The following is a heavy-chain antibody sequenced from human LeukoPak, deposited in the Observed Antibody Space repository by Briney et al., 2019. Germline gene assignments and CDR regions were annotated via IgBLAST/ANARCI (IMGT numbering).Heavy chain of an antibody. Sequence: GRSLRLSCAASGFTFSSYGMHWVRQAPGKGLEWVAVIWYVGSNKYYADSVKGRFTISRDNSKNTLYLQMNSLRAEDTAVYYCARDLGYSYGYWGHYFDYWGQGTLVTVSS. CDR1: GFTFSSYG. CDR3: ARDLGYSYGYWGHYFDY. CDR2: IWYVGSNK. V-gene: IGHV3-33*01. J-gene: IGHJ4*02. D-gene: IGHD5-18*01.